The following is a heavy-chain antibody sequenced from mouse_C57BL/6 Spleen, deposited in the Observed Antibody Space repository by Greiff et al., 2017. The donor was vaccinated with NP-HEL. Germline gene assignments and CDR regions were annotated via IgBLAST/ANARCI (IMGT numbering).Heavy chain of an antibody. V-gene: IGHV1-53*01. CDR1: GYTFTSYW. Sequence: VQLQQSGTELVKPGASVKLSCKASGYTFTSYWMHWVKQRPGQGLEWIGNINPSNGGTNYNEKFKSKATLTVDKSSSTAYLQLSTLTSEDSAVYYCAANYDGYWYFDGWGTGTTVTVSS. J-gene: IGHJ1*03. CDR3: AANYDGYWYFDG. D-gene: IGHD2-3*01. CDR2: INPSNGGT.